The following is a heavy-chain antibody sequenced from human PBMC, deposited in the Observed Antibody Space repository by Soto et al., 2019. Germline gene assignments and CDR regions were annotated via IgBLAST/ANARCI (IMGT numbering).Heavy chain of an antibody. Sequence: ASVKVSCKASGFTFTSSAVQWVRQAGGQRLEWIGWIVVGSGNTNYAQKFQERVTITRDMSTSTAYMELSSLRSEDTAVYYCAASPGGWYYYGMDVWGQGTTVTVSS. V-gene: IGHV1-58*01. CDR1: GFTFTSSA. CDR3: AASPGGWYYYGMDV. CDR2: IVVGSGNT. J-gene: IGHJ6*02. D-gene: IGHD3-16*01.